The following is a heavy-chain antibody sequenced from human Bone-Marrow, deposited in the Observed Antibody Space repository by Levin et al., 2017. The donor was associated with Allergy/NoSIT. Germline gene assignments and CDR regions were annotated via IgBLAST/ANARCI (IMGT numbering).Heavy chain of an antibody. D-gene: IGHD5-24*01. CDR2: IKEDGSEK. J-gene: IGHJ5*02. Sequence: QPGGSLRLSCAASGFTFSNSWMSWVRQAPGKGLEWVANIKEDGSEKYYVDSVKGRFTISRDNAKNSLFVQMNSLRVEDTAVYYCAIDQFRRATIGARWFDPWGQGTLVTVSS. CDR1: GFTFSNSW. V-gene: IGHV3-7*01. CDR3: AIDQFRRATIGARWFDP.